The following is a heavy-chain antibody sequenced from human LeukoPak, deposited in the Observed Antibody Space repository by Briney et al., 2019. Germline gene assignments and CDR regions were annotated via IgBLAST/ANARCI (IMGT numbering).Heavy chain of an antibody. D-gene: IGHD4-11*01. J-gene: IGHJ5*02. CDR2: IYYSGST. CDR3: ARHDYRNWFDP. V-gene: IGHV4-59*08. CDR1: GVSSSSTS. Sequence: SEALSLTCTVSGVSSSSTSWSWIRQPPGKGLEWIACIYYSGSTNYNPSLKSRVAISVDTSKNQFSLKLSSVTAADTAVYYCARHDYRNWFDPWGQGTLVTVSS.